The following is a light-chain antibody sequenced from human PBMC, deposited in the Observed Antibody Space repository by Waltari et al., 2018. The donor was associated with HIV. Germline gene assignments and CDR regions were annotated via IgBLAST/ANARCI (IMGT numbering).Light chain of an antibody. CDR2: EGR. V-gene: IGLV2-14*01. J-gene: IGLJ3*02. CDR3: SSYRSTVGVV. CDR1: SRYMGAYNY. Sequence: QSALTQPASVSGSPGQSLTISCTGTSRYMGAYNYVSWYQQHPGRVPKIIISEGRNRPSGVSNRFSGSKSGNTASLTISGLQAEDEADYYCSSYRSTVGVVFGGGTKVTVL.